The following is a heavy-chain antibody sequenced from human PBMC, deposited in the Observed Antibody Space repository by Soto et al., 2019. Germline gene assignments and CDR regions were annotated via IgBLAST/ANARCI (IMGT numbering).Heavy chain of an antibody. D-gene: IGHD3-22*01. CDR1: GDSISTFY. Sequence: LSLTCTVSGDSISTFYWGWMRQSPGKELEWIGYVYYTGSTNCNPSLKSRVTISVDRSKNQFSLKLTSANAADTAVYYCARGRTVRNYADDSSDYFYFFDYWGQGTQVTVSS. CDR2: VYYTGST. J-gene: IGHJ4*02. CDR3: ARGRTVRNYADDSSDYFYFFDY. V-gene: IGHV4-59*01.